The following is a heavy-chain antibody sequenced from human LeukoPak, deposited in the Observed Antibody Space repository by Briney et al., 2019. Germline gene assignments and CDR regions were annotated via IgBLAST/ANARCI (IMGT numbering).Heavy chain of an antibody. CDR2: IYYSGST. J-gene: IGHJ4*02. CDR3: ASLYGDPDSGSYFFDY. V-gene: IGHV4-39*01. CDR1: GGSISSSSYY. D-gene: IGHD1-26*01. Sequence: SETLSLTCTVSGGSISSSSYYWGWIRQPPGKGLEWIGSIYYSGSTYYNPSLKSRVTISVDTSKNQFSLRLSSVTAADTAVYYCASLYGDPDSGSYFFDYWGQGTLVTVSS.